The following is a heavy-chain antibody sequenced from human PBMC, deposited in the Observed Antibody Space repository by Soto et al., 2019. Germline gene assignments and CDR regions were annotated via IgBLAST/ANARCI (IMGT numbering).Heavy chain of an antibody. V-gene: IGHV1-3*01. Sequence: ASVKVSCKASGYTFTSYAMHWVRQAPGQRLEWMGWINAGNGNTKHSQKFQGRVTITRDTSASTAYMELSSLRSEDTAVYYCARADHCSGGSCYQYFDYWGQGTLVTVSS. CDR3: ARADHCSGGSCYQYFDY. CDR2: INAGNGNT. J-gene: IGHJ4*02. CDR1: GYTFTSYA. D-gene: IGHD2-15*01.